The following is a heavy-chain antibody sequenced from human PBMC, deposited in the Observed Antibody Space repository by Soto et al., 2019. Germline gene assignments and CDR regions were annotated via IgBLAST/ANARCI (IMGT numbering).Heavy chain of an antibody. D-gene: IGHD6-13*01. V-gene: IGHV4-31*03. CDR2: IYYSGST. Sequence: PSETLSLTCTVSGGSISSGGYYWSWIRQHPGKGLEWIGYIYYSGSTYYNPSLKSRVTISVDTSKNQFSLKLSSVTAADTAVYYCARDALIAAAGTNWFDPWGQGTLVTVSS. CDR1: GGSISSGGYY. J-gene: IGHJ5*02. CDR3: ARDALIAAAGTNWFDP.